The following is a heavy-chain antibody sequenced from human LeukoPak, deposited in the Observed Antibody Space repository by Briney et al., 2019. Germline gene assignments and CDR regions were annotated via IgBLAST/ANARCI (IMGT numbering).Heavy chain of an antibody. CDR1: GYTFTGYY. J-gene: IGHJ4*02. CDR2: INPNSGGT. CDR3: ARGIAAAGTRAVAGTTGEFDY. V-gene: IGHV1-2*04. Sequence: ASVKVSCKASGYTFTGYYMHWVRQAPGQGLEWMGWINPNSGGTNYAQKFQGWVTMTRDTSISTAYMELSRLRSDDTAVYYCARGIAAAGTRAVAGTTGEFDYWGQGTLVTVSS. D-gene: IGHD6-13*01.